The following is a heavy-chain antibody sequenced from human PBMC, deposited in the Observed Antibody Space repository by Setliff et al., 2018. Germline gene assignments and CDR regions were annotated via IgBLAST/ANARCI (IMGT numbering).Heavy chain of an antibody. CDR3: APSYCSGGSCYSYDY. V-gene: IGHV3-74*01. CDR2: INNDGSST. J-gene: IGHJ4*02. D-gene: IGHD2-15*01. Sequence: PGGSLRLSCAAAGFTFSSHWMHWVRQAPGKRLMWVSRINNDGSSTTYEDSVEGRFTISRDNAKNSLYLQMNSLRAEDTAVYYCAPSYCSGGSCYSYDYWGQGTLVTVSS. CDR1: GFTFSSHW.